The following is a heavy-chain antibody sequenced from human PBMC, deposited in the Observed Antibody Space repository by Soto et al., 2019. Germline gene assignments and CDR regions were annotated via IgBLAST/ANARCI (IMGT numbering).Heavy chain of an antibody. J-gene: IGHJ5*02. D-gene: IGHD6-13*01. CDR2: IYYSGST. CDR3: ARSAGKGRDWFDP. CDR1: GGSISSYY. V-gene: IGHV4-59*01. Sequence: PSETLSLTCTVSGGSISSYYWSWIRQPPGKGLEWIGYIYYSGSTNYSPSLKSRVTISVDTSKNQFSLKLSSVTAADTAVYYCARSAGKGRDWFDPWGQGTLVTVSS.